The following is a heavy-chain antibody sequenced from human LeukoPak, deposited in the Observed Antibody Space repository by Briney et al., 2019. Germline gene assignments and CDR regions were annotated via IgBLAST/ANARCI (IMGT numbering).Heavy chain of an antibody. CDR1: GGTSSSYA. Sequence: ASVKVSCKASGGTSSSYAISWVRQAPGQGLEWMGGIIPIFGTANYAQKFQGRVTITADESTSTAYMELSSLRSEDTAVYYCARDSSSSGWEFDYWGQGTLVTVSS. CDR2: IIPIFGTA. V-gene: IGHV1-69*13. J-gene: IGHJ4*02. CDR3: ARDSSSSGWEFDY. D-gene: IGHD6-6*01.